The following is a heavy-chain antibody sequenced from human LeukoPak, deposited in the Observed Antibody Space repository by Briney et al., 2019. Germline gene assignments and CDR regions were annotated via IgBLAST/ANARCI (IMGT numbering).Heavy chain of an antibody. CDR2: ISAYNGYT. CDR3: ARDLLQYFDWLTMAGY. V-gene: IGHV1-18*01. CDR1: GYTFTSYG. D-gene: IGHD3-9*01. J-gene: IGHJ4*02. Sequence: ASVKVSCKASGYTFTSYGISWVRQAPGQGLEWMGRISAYNGYTNYAQKFQGRVTMTTDTSTTTAYVELRSLRSDDTAVYYCARDLLQYFDWLTMAGYWGQGTLVSVSS.